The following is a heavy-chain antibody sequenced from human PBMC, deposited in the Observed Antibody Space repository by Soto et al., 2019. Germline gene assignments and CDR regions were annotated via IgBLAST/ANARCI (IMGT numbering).Heavy chain of an antibody. D-gene: IGHD3-10*01. CDR2: INYSGGT. CDR3: ARQGFGELHGLVDV. J-gene: IGHJ6*02. Sequence: QVQLQESGPRLVKPSETLSLTCTVSGGSLRSYYCSWFRQPPGKGLEWVGYINYSGGTFYNPSLKSRVTMSLDPSNTQYSLMVNSVTATDTAVYYWARQGFGELHGLVDVWGQGTTVNVSS. V-gene: IGHV4-59*08. CDR1: GGSLRSYY.